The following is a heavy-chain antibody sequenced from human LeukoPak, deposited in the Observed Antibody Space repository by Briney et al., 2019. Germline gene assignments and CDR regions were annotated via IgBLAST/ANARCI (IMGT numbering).Heavy chain of an antibody. Sequence: PGGSLRLSCAASGFTFSSYSMTWVRQAPGKGLEWVSYISSSSSTIYYADSVKGRFTISRDNAKNSLYLQMNSLRAEDTAVYYCARDILTGSQSRFQHWGQGSLVVVSS. V-gene: IGHV3-48*04. D-gene: IGHD3-9*01. CDR2: ISSSSSTI. J-gene: IGHJ1*01. CDR1: GFTFSSYS. CDR3: ARDILTGSQSRFQH.